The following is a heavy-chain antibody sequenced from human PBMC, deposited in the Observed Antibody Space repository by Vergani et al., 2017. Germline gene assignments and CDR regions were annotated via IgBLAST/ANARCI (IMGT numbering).Heavy chain of an antibody. D-gene: IGHD3-3*01. CDR2: ISSSSSYI. CDR1: GFTFSSYS. Sequence: EVKLVESGGGLVKTGGSLRLSCAASGFTFSSYSMNWVRQAPGKGLEWVSSISSSSSYIYYADSVKGRVTISRDNAKNSLYLQMNSLRAEDTAVYYCATLFGVVMEIDYWGQGTLVTVSS. V-gene: IGHV3-21*01. CDR3: ATLFGVVMEIDY. J-gene: IGHJ4*02.